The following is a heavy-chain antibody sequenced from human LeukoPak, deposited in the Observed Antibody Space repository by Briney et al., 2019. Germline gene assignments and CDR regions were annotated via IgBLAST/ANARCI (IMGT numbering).Heavy chain of an antibody. J-gene: IGHJ4*02. D-gene: IGHD6-13*01. Sequence: GASVKVSCKASGYTFTNYGISWVRQATGQGLEWMGWMNPNSGNTGYAQKFQGRVTMTRNTSISTAYMELSSLRSEDTAVYYCARGRYSSSWYQDYWGQGTLVTVSS. V-gene: IGHV1-8*02. CDR2: MNPNSGNT. CDR3: ARGRYSSSWYQDY. CDR1: GYTFTNYG.